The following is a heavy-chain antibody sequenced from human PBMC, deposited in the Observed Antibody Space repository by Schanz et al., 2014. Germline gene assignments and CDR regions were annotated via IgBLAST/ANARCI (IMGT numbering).Heavy chain of an antibody. CDR3: AKTPREYCNYDNCPNWFDS. V-gene: IGHV3-21*04. J-gene: IGHJ5*01. D-gene: IGHD2-15*01. CDR1: GFTFSTFA. CDR2: ISTSGTYM. Sequence: EVQLVESGGGLVQPGGSLRLSCAASGFTFSTFAMHWVRQAPGKGLEWVSSISTSGTYMYIADSLKGRLTISRDDAKKSMYLQMNSLRAEDTAVYYCAKTPREYCNYDNCPNWFDSWGQGTLVTASS.